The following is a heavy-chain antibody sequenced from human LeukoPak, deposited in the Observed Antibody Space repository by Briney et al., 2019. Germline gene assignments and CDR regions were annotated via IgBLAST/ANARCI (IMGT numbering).Heavy chain of an antibody. CDR3: ARDVVERYAFDI. J-gene: IGHJ3*02. V-gene: IGHV1-69*10. CDR1: GGTFSSYA. Sequence: ASVKVSCKASGGTFSSYAISWVRQAPGQGLEWMGGIIPILGIANYAQKFQGRVTITADKSTSTAYMELSSLRSEDTAVYYCARDVVERYAFDIWGQGTMVTVSS. D-gene: IGHD2-21*01. CDR2: IIPILGIA.